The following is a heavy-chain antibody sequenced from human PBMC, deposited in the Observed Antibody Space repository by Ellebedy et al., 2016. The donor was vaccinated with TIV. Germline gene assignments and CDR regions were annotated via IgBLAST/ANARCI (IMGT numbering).Heavy chain of an antibody. CDR3: ARTIGSYGMDV. CDR2: ISAYNGNT. D-gene: IGHD4/OR15-4a*01. V-gene: IGHV1-18*04. Sequence: ASVKVSCKASGYTFIAYYMHWVRQAPGQGLEWMGWISAYNGNTNYAQKLQGRVTMTTDTSTSTAYMELRSLRSDDTAVYYCARTIGSYGMDVWGQGTTVTVSS. CDR1: GYTFIAYY. J-gene: IGHJ6*02.